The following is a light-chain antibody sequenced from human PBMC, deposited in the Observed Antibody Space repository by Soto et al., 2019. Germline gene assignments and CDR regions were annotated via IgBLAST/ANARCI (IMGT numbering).Light chain of an antibody. J-gene: IGKJ2*01. CDR1: QSFSSGY. CDR2: GAS. V-gene: IGKV3-20*01. Sequence: EIVLTQSPNTLSLSPGERATLSCRASQSFSSGYLAWYQQKPGQAPRLLIYGASSRATGIPDRFSGTGSGTDFTLTISRLEPEDFGVYYCQQYGGSFPWAFGQGTKVDIK. CDR3: QQYGGSFPWA.